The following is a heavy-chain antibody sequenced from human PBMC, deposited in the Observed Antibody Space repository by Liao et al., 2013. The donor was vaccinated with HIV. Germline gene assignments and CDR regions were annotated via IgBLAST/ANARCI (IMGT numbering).Heavy chain of an antibody. Sequence: QVQLQQWGAGLLKPSETLSLTCAVYGGSFSGYYWSWIRQPPGKGLEWIGYIYYSGSTYYNPSLKSRVTISVDTSKNQFSLKLSSVTAADTAVYYCAKDYYHWGQGTLVTVSS. CDR2: IYYSGST. V-gene: IGHV4-34*01. J-gene: IGHJ4*02. CDR1: GGSFSGYY. D-gene: IGHD3-10*01. CDR3: AKDYYH.